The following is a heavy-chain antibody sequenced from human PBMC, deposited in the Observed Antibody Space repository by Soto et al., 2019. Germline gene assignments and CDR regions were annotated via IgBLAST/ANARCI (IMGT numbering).Heavy chain of an antibody. Sequence: QVQLVQSGAEVKKPGSSVKVSCKASGGTFSSYAISWVRQAPGQGLEWMGGIIPIFGTANYAQKFQGRVPITADESTSTAYMELSSLRSEDTDVDYCASAGTMIVVAAAFDYWGQGTLVTVSS. CDR3: ASAGTMIVVAAAFDY. CDR2: IIPIFGTA. D-gene: IGHD3-22*01. CDR1: GGTFSSYA. V-gene: IGHV1-69*01. J-gene: IGHJ4*02.